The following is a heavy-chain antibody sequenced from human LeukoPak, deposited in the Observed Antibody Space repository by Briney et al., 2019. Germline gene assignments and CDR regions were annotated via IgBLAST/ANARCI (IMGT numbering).Heavy chain of an antibody. Sequence: KPGGSLRLSCAASGFTFSSYSMNWVRQAPGKGLEWVSSISSSSSYIYYADSVKGRFTISRDNAKNSLYLQMNSLRAEDTAVYYCARRETFYSDSGGYSFDVFDIWGLGTMVTVSS. D-gene: IGHD3-22*01. CDR1: GFTFSSYS. V-gene: IGHV3-21*04. CDR3: ARRETFYSDSGGYSFDVFDI. J-gene: IGHJ3*02. CDR2: ISSSSSYI.